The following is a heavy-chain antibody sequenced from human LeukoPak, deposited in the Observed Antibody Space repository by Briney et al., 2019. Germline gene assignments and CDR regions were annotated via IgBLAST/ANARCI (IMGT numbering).Heavy chain of an antibody. CDR3: ARGYRISEIRFFEWLLDY. CDR1: GGSISGYF. CDR2: VHISETT. J-gene: IGHJ4*02. Sequence: SDTLSLTCTVSGGSISGYFWHRIRQPAGKGLEWIGRVHISETTIYNPSLKSRVTMSVDTSNNHFSLNLSSVTAADTAVYYCARGYRISEIRFFEWLLDYWGQGYLVTVSS. V-gene: IGHV4-4*07. D-gene: IGHD3-3*01.